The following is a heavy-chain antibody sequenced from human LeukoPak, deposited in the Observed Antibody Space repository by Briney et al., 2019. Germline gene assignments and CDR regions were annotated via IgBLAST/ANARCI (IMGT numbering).Heavy chain of an antibody. D-gene: IGHD5-24*01. CDR2: INAGIGNT. CDR1: GYTFTSYA. J-gene: IGHJ1*01. V-gene: IGHV1-3*01. Sequence: GASVKVSCKTSGYTFTSYAMHWVRQAPGQRPEWMGWINAGIGNTRYSERFQDRITITRDTSASTVHMELSSLRSEDTAVYYCASDIDDYNTLPPLFQHWGQGTLVTVSS. CDR3: ASDIDDYNTLPPLFQH.